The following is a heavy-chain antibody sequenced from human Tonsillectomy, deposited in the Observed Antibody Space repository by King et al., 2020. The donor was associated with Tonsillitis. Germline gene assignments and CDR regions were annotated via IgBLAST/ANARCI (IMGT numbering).Heavy chain of an antibody. D-gene: IGHD1-1*01. Sequence: TLKESGPTLVKPTQTLTLTCTFSGFSLSTSGVGVGWIRQPPGKALEWLALIYWDDDKRYSPSLKSRLTITKDSSKNQVILTMTNMGPVDTATYYCAPRLAGRRATAARGYFDLWGRGPLVTVSS. V-gene: IGHV2-5*02. CDR2: IYWDDDK. CDR1: GFSLSTSGVG. J-gene: IGHJ2*01. CDR3: APRLAGRRATAARGYFDL.